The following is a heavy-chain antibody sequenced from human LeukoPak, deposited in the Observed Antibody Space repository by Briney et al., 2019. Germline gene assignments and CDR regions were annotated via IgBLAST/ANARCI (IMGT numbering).Heavy chain of an antibody. D-gene: IGHD4-11*01. CDR2: IYTGGST. CDR3: ASTVTTPDYFDY. V-gene: IGHV4-4*07. J-gene: IGHJ4*02. Sequence: SETLSLTCTVSSGSISSYYWSWIRQPAGKGLEWIGRIYTGGSTNYNPSLKSRVTMSVDTSKNQFSLKLTSVTAADTAVYYCASTVTTPDYFDYWGQGTLVTVSS. CDR1: SGSISSYY.